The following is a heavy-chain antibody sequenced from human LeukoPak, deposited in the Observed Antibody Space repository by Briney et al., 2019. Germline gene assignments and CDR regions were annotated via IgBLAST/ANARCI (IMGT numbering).Heavy chain of an antibody. CDR1: GDSISSSYYY. CDR2: IYHSGST. D-gene: IGHD7-27*01. Sequence: SETLSLTCTVSGDSISSSYYYWGWIRQPPGKGLEWIGNIYHSGSTYYSPSLKSRVTLSVDTSKNQFSLKLSSVTAADTAVYYCAGLLNGGASHWFDPWGQGTLVTVSS. J-gene: IGHJ5*02. V-gene: IGHV4-39*01. CDR3: AGLLNGGASHWFDP.